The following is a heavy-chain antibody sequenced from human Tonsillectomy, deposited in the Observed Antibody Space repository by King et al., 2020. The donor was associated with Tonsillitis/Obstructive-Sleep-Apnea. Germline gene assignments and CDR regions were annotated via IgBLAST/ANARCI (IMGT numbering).Heavy chain of an antibody. V-gene: IGHV3-30*04. CDR3: AREGIYDSSGYGDAFDI. J-gene: IGHJ3*02. D-gene: IGHD3-22*01. Sequence: VQLVESGGGVVQPGRSLRLSCAASGFTFSSYAIHWVRQAPGKGLEWVAVISYDGSNKYYADSVKGRFTISRDNSKNTVDLQMNSLRAEDTAVYYCAREGIYDSSGYGDAFDIWGQGTMVTVSS. CDR1: GFTFSSYA. CDR2: ISYDGSNK.